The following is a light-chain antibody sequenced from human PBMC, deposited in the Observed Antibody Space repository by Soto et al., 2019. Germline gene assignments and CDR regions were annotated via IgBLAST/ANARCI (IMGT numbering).Light chain of an antibody. J-gene: IGKJ2*01. V-gene: IGKV1-5*03. CDR3: QQYNSYPLT. Sequence: DIPMTQSPSTLSASVGDRVTITCRASQTIANLLAWFQQKPGKAPRLLVFKASSLQGGVPSRFSGSGSGTEFTLTIISLQPDDFANYYCQQYNSYPLTFGQGTKLEIK. CDR2: KAS. CDR1: QTIANL.